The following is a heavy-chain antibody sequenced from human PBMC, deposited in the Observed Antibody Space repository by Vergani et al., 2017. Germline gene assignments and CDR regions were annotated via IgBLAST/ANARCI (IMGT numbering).Heavy chain of an antibody. V-gene: IGHV4-59*01. D-gene: IGHD5-12*01. J-gene: IGHJ6*03. CDR2: IYYSGST. CDR3: ARDRREYSGYGHYYYMDV. Sequence: QVQLQESGPGLVKPSETLSLTCTVSGGSISSYYWSWIRQPPGKGLEWIGYIYYSGSTNYNPSLKSRVTISVDTSKNQFSLKLSSVTAADTAVYYCARDRREYSGYGHYYYMDVWGRGP. CDR1: GGSISSYY.